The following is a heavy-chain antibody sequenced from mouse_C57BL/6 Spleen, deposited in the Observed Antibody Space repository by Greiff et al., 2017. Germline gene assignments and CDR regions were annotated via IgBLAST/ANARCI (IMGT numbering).Heavy chain of an antibody. CDR3: TRRRNYVYYAMDY. CDR2: IRNKANNHAT. CDR1: GFTFSDAW. V-gene: IGHV6-6*01. Sequence: EVMLVESGGGLVQPGGSMKLSCAASGFTFSDAWMDWVRQSPEKGLEWVAEIRNKANNHATYYAESVKGRFTISRDDSKSSVYLQMNSLRAEDTGIYYCTRRRNYVYYAMDYWGQGTSVTVSS. J-gene: IGHJ4*01. D-gene: IGHD2-1*01.